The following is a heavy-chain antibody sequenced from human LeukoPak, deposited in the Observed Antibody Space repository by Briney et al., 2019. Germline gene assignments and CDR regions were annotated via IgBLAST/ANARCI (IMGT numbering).Heavy chain of an antibody. CDR3: ASGPLRRIDY. CDR1: GGSISGSNW. J-gene: IGHJ4*02. V-gene: IGHV4-4*02. D-gene: IGHD4-17*01. CDR2: IYHSGST. Sequence: SGTLSLTCAVSGGSISGSNWWSWVRQPPGKGLEWIGEIYHSGSTNYNPSLKSRVTISVDTSKNQFSLKLSSVTAADTAVYYCASGPLRRIDYWGQGTLVTVSS.